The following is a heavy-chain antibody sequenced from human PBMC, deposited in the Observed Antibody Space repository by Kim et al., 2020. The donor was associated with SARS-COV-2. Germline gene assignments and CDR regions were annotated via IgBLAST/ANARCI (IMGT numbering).Heavy chain of an antibody. CDR3: ARGGRITMIVVVTPRGFDP. Sequence: SQTLSLTCAVYGVSFSGYYWSWIRQPPGKGLEWIGEINHSGSTNYNPSLKSRVTISVDTSKNQFSLKLSSVTAADTAVYYCARGGRITMIVVVTPRGFDPWGQGTLVTVSS. CDR2: INHSGST. V-gene: IGHV4-34*01. J-gene: IGHJ5*02. D-gene: IGHD3-22*01. CDR1: GVSFSGYY.